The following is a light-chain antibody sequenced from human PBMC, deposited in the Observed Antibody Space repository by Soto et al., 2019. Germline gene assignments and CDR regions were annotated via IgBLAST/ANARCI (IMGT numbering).Light chain of an antibody. J-gene: IGLJ2*01. CDR1: SSDVGGYNY. CDR2: EVS. Sequence: QSVLTQPASVSGSPGQSITISCTGTSSDVGGYNYVSWYQQHPGKAPKLMIYEVSNRPSGVSNRFSRSKSGNTASLTISGLQAEDEADYYCSSYTSSSTHVVFGGGTKLTGL. CDR3: SSYTSSSTHVV. V-gene: IGLV2-14*01.